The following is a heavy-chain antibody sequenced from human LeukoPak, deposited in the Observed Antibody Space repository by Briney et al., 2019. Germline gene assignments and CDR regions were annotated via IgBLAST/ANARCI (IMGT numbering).Heavy chain of an antibody. V-gene: IGHV3-9*03. J-gene: IGHJ3*02. CDR3: AKDIIPEPGISSAFDI. Sequence: GGSLRLSCAASGFTFDDYGMSWVRQAPGKGLEWVSGISWNSGSIGYADSVKGRFTISRDNAKNSLYLQMNSLRAEDMALYYRAKDIIPEPGISSAFDIWGQGTMVTVSS. D-gene: IGHD1-14*01. CDR2: ISWNSGSI. CDR1: GFTFDDYG.